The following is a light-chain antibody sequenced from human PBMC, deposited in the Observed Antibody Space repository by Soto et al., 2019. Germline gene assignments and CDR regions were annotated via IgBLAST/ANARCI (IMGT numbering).Light chain of an antibody. J-gene: IGLJ2*01. CDR2: QDT. CDR3: QAWDRSTVV. Sequence: SYELTQPPSVSVSRGQTASITCSGDKLGTKYACWYQQKPGQPPVLVIYQDTKRPSGIPERFAGSNSGNTATLTISGTQAMDEADYYCQAWDRSTVVFGGGTKLTVL. V-gene: IGLV3-1*01. CDR1: KLGTKY.